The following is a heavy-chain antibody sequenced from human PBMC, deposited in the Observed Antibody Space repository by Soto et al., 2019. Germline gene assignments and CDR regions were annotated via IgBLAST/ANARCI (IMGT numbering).Heavy chain of an antibody. V-gene: IGHV4-59*01. J-gene: IGHJ5*02. CDR2: IYYSGST. CDR1: GGSISSYY. Sequence: SETLSLTCTVSGGSISSYYWSWIRQPPGKGLEWIGYIYYSGSTNYNPSLKSRVTTSVDTSKNQFSLKLSSVTAADTAVYYCASVYYDSSGAHFEPWGQGTLVTVSS. CDR3: ASVYYDSSGAHFEP. D-gene: IGHD3-22*01.